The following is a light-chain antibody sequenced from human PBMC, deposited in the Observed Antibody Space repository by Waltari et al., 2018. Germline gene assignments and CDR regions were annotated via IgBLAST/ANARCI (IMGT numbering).Light chain of an antibody. V-gene: IGKV1-27*01. CDR1: QDIGNY. CDR2: DAS. J-gene: IGKJ5*01. CDR3: QKSNSAPFT. Sequence: DIQMTQSPSSLSASVGDRVTITCRASQDIGNYLAWYQQKPGKVPKVLIYDASTLESGVPSRFSGSGSGTDFTPTISSLQPEDFATYYCQKSNSAPFTFGQGTRLEIK.